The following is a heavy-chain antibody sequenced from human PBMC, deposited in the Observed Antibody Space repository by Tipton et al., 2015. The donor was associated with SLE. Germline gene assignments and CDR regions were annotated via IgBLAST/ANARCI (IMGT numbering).Heavy chain of an antibody. J-gene: IGHJ3*02. Sequence: TLSLTCTVSGGAISSFFWTWIRQPPGKGLEWIGYISYSGTTNYNPSLKSRVSMSLGTSKNQFSLKLSSVTAADTAVYYCARGFGDIWGQGTMVTVSS. CDR2: ISYSGTT. CDR1: GGAISSFF. V-gene: IGHV4-59*08. D-gene: IGHD3-16*01. CDR3: ARGFGDI.